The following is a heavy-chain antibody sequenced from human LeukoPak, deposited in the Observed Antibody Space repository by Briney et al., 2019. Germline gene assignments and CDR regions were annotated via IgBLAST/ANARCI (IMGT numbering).Heavy chain of an antibody. CDR1: GFTFSSYS. CDR3: SSDYDSTSH. D-gene: IGHD3-22*01. V-gene: IGHV3-21*01. J-gene: IGHJ4*02. Sequence: PGGSLRLSCAASGFTFSSYSMNWVRQAPGKGLEWVSSISSSSSYIYYADSVKGRFTIPRDNAKNSLYLQMNGLRGEDTAVYYCSSDYDSTSHLDQGTLVTVSS. CDR2: ISSSSSYI.